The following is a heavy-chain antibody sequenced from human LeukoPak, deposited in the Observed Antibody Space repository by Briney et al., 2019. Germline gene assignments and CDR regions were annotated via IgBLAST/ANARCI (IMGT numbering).Heavy chain of an antibody. J-gene: IGHJ4*02. V-gene: IGHV4-59*01. CDR1: GGSISSYY. CDR2: IYYSGST. D-gene: IGHD6-19*01. Sequence: PSETLSLTRTVSGGSISSYYWSWIRQPPGKGLEWIGYIYYSGSTNYNPSLKSRVTISVDTSKNQFSLKLSSVTAADTAVYYCARGNRYSSGWYEDYWGQGTLVTVSS. CDR3: ARGNRYSSGWYEDY.